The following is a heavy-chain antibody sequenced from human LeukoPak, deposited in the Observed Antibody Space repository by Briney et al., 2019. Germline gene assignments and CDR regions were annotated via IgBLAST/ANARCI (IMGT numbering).Heavy chain of an antibody. CDR2: INHSGST. CDR1: GGSFSGYY. Sequence: PSETLSLTCAVYGGSFSGYYWSWIRQPPGKGLEWIGEINHSGSTNYNPSLKSRVTISVDTSKNQFSLKLSSVTAADTAVYYCARLGIAAAAYFDYWGQGNLVTVSS. V-gene: IGHV4-34*01. D-gene: IGHD6-13*01. CDR3: ARLGIAAAAYFDY. J-gene: IGHJ4*02.